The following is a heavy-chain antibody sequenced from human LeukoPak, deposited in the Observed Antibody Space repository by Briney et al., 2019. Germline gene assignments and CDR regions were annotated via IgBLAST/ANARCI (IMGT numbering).Heavy chain of an antibody. CDR1: GFTFSSYE. J-gene: IGHJ3*02. CDR2: ISSSGSTI. V-gene: IGHV3-48*03. D-gene: IGHD5-12*01. CDR3: ARVGGWLRLNDAFDI. Sequence: HSGGSLRPSCAASGFTFSSYEMNWVRQAPGKGLEWVSYISSSGSTIYYADSVKGRFTISRDNAKNSLYLQMNSLRAEDTAVYYCARVGGWLRLNDAFDIWGQGTMVTVSS.